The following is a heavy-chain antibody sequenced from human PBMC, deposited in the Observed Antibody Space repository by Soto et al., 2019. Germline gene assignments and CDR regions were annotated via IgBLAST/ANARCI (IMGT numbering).Heavy chain of an antibody. D-gene: IGHD6-13*01. V-gene: IGHV3-48*03. CDR3: VRFGGAAAGPGDY. Sequence: GGSLRLSCVASEFTFSSYEMNWVRQAPGKGLEWVSYISSSGTTIYYTDSVKGRFTISRDNAKKSLYLQMNSLRAEDTAVYYCVRFGGAAAGPGDYWGQGTLITVSS. J-gene: IGHJ4*02. CDR1: EFTFSSYE. CDR2: ISSSGTTI.